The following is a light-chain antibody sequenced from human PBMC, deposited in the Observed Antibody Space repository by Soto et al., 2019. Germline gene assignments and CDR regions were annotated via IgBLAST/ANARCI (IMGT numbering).Light chain of an antibody. Sequence: QSALTQPRSVSGSPGQSVTISCTGTSSDVGGYNYVSWYQQHPGKAPKLMIYDVSKRPSGVPDRFSGSKSGNTASLTISGLQAEAEADYYCCSSAGSLNVFGTGTKLTVL. J-gene: IGLJ1*01. V-gene: IGLV2-11*01. CDR3: CSSAGSLNV. CDR1: SSDVGGYNY. CDR2: DVS.